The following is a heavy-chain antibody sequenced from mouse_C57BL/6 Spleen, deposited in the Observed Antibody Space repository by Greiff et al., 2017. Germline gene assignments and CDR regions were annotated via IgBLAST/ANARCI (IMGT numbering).Heavy chain of an antibody. V-gene: IGHV1-55*01. Sequence: VQLQQPGAELVKPGASVKMSCKASGYTFTSYWITWVKQRPGQGLEWIGDIYPGSGSTNYNEKFKSNATLTVDTTSSTAYMQLSSLTSEDSAVYYCARERDYGFDDWGKGTTLTVSS. CDR1: GYTFTSYW. D-gene: IGHD2-4*01. CDR3: ARERDYGFDD. CDR2: IYPGSGST. J-gene: IGHJ2*01.